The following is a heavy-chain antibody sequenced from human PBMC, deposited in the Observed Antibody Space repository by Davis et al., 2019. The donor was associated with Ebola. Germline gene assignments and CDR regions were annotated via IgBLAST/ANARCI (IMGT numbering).Heavy chain of an antibody. J-gene: IGHJ2*01. V-gene: IGHV4-39*07. CDR1: GGSISSGTYY. CDR2: IYYNGRT. Sequence: SETLSLTCSVSGGSISSGTYYWGWVRQPPGKGLEWIGSIYYNGRTYYRTSLEGRVTILLDTSKNQFSLKLRFVTAADTAVYFCARLSGLFSSSSGALFFDLWGRGTLVSVSS. CDR3: ARLSGLFSSSSGALFFDL. D-gene: IGHD6-6*01.